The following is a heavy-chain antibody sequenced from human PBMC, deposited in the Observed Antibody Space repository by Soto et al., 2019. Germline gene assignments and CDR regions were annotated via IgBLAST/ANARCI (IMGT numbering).Heavy chain of an antibody. CDR2: IRAKAFGGTT. CDR3: ARDSCSITRLRGDVYV. Sequence: PGGSLRHSCTASGFTLGDYAMSWFRHSPGKGLEWLGFIRAKAFGGTTEYAASAEGRFTLSRDDSKSIAYLQMNSLKTEDTAMYYCARDSCSITRLRGDVYVRAKGTTVPVS. D-gene: IGHD3-10*01. CDR1: GFTLGDYA. V-gene: IGHV3-49*03. J-gene: IGHJ6*03.